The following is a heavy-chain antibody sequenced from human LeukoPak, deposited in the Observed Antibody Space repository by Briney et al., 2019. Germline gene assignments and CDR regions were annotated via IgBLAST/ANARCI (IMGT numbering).Heavy chain of an antibody. CDR2: IYSGGST. Sequence: GGSLRLSCAASGFTVSSNYMSWVRQAPGKGLEWVSVIYSGGSTYYADSVKGRFTISRDNSKNTLYLQMNSLRAEDTAVYYCAKDRGYENYYGSGSLFDYWGQGTLVTVSS. CDR3: AKDRGYENYYGSGSLFDY. D-gene: IGHD3-10*01. V-gene: IGHV3-53*01. CDR1: GFTVSSNY. J-gene: IGHJ4*02.